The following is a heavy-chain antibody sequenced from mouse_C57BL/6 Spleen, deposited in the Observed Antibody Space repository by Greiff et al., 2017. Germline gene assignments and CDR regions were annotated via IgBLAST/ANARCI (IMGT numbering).Heavy chain of an antibody. J-gene: IGHJ4*01. CDR1: GFSLTSYA. Sequence: VQGVESGPGLVAPSQSLSITCTVSGFSLTSYAISWVRQPPGKGLEWLGVIWTGGGTNYNSALKSRLSISKDNSKSQVFLKMNSLQTDDTARYYCARNYYGSSYDYYAMDYWGQGTSVTVSS. CDR2: IWTGGGT. V-gene: IGHV2-9-1*01. CDR3: ARNYYGSSYDYYAMDY. D-gene: IGHD1-1*01.